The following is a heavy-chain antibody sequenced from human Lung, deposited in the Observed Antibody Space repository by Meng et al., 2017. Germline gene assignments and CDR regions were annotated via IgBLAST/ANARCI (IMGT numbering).Heavy chain of an antibody. CDR2: INHSGST. CDR3: ARGPTTMAHDFDY. D-gene: IGHD4-11*01. Sequence: VPLQQWGAGLLKPSETLSLTFVVSGGSFSDYYWSWIRQPPGKGLEWIGEINHSGSTNYNPSLESRATISVDTSQNNLSLKLSSVTAADSAVYYCARGPTTMAHDFDYWGQGTLVTVSS. V-gene: IGHV4-34*01. J-gene: IGHJ4*02. CDR1: GGSFSDYY.